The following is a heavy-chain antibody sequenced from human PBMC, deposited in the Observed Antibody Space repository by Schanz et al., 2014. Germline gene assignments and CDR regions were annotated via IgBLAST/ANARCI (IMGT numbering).Heavy chain of an antibody. CDR1: GFSFTTSA. D-gene: IGHD6-19*01. V-gene: IGHV3-48*04. CDR2: VSSSSSYT. J-gene: IGHJ4*02. CDR3: AASSGWHPSTDY. Sequence: EVQLLESGGGLVQPGGSLRLSCASSGFSFTTSAMSWVRQVPGKGLEWVSYVSSSSSYTHYADSVKGRFTISRDNAKSSLYLQMNSLRVEDTAVYYCAASSGWHPSTDYWGQGTLVTVSS.